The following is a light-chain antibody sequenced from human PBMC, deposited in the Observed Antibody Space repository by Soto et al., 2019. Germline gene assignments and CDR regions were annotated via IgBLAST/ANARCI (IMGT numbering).Light chain of an antibody. CDR2: AAS. Sequence: EIVMPQSPANLSVSPGERATLSCKASQAVSVNLAWYQQKPGQAPRLLIYAASTRASGIPARFSGSGSGTEFTLTISNLQSEDSGVYYWQYGNSWRTLIFGGGTKVEIK. CDR3: QYGNSWRTLI. V-gene: IGKV3-15*01. CDR1: QAVSVN. J-gene: IGKJ4*01.